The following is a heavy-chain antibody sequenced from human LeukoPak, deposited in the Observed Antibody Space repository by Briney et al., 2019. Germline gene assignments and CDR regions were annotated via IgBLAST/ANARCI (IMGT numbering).Heavy chain of an antibody. CDR1: GYFFTNYG. CDR3: ARGLGFRYYDSSGYPKGP. J-gene: IGHJ4*02. CDR2: MNPNSGNT. V-gene: IGHV1-8*01. Sequence: ASVKVSCKASGYFFTNYGISWVRQAPGQGLEWMGWMNPNSGNTGYAQKFQGRVTMTRNTSISTAYMELSSLRSEDTAVYYCARGLGFRYYDSSGYPKGPWGQGTLVTVSS. D-gene: IGHD3-22*01.